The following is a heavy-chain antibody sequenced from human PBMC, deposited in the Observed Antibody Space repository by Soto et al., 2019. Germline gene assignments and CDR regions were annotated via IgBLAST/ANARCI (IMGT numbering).Heavy chain of an antibody. Sequence: SETLSLTCTVSGGSISICYWSWIRHPPGKGLEWIGYIYYSGSTNYNPSLKSRVTISVDTSKNQFSLKLSSVTAADTAVYYCARVAVAGIPPSEFYGMDVWGQGTTVTVSS. V-gene: IGHV4-59*01. CDR1: GGSISICY. CDR2: IYYSGST. D-gene: IGHD6-19*01. J-gene: IGHJ6*02. CDR3: ARVAVAGIPPSEFYGMDV.